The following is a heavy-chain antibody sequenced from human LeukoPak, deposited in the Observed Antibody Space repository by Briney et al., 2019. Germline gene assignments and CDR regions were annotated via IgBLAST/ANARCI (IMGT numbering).Heavy chain of an antibody. V-gene: IGHV4-61*01. Sequence: PSETLSLTCTVSGGSISSSSYYWSWIRQPPGKGLEWIGYIYYSGSTNYNPSLKSRVTISVDTSKNQFSLKLSSVTAADTAVYYCARASMDVWGKGTTVTVSS. CDR1: GGSISSSSYY. CDR3: ARASMDV. J-gene: IGHJ6*04. CDR2: IYYSGST.